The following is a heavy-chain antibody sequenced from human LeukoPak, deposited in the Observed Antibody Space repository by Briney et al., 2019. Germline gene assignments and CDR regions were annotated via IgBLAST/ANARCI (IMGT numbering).Heavy chain of an antibody. Sequence: SETLSLTCTVSGYSISSGYYWGWIRQPPGKGLEWIGSIYHSGSTNYNPSLKSRVTISVDTSKNQFSLKLSSVTAADTAVYYCARLGYSYGYRWFDPWGQGTLVTVSS. D-gene: IGHD5-18*01. CDR3: ARLGYSYGYRWFDP. J-gene: IGHJ5*02. CDR1: GYSISSGYY. V-gene: IGHV4-38-2*02. CDR2: IYHSGST.